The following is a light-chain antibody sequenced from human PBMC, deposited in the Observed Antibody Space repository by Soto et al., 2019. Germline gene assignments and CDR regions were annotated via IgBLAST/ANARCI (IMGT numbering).Light chain of an antibody. V-gene: IGLV1-40*01. Sequence: SVLTQPPSVSGAPGQRVTISCTGSSSNIGAGYDVRWYQHLPGTAPKLLIYANNNRPSGVPDRFSGSKSDTSASLAITGLQAEDEADYYCQSYDSSLSGSVFGGGTQLTVL. J-gene: IGLJ2*01. CDR3: QSYDSSLSGSV. CDR1: SSNIGAGYD. CDR2: ANN.